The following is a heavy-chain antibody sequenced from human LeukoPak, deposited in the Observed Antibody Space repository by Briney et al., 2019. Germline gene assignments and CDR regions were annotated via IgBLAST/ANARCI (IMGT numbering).Heavy chain of an antibody. V-gene: IGHV4-4*02. CDR2: IYHSGST. CDR1: GASISNNNW. CDR3: ARRSGVYYFDY. D-gene: IGHD2-8*01. Sequence: SETLSLTCSVSGASISNNNWWNWMRQPPGKGLEWIGEIYHSGSTNYNPSLKSRVTISVDKSKNQFSLKLSSVTAADTAVYYCARRSGVYYFDYWGQGTLVTVSS. J-gene: IGHJ4*02.